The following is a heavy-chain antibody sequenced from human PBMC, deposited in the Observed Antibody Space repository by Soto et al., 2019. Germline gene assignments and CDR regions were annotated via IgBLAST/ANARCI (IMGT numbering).Heavy chain of an antibody. V-gene: IGHV3-7*05. CDR1: GFTFRSYW. CDR2: IKEDGSEK. D-gene: IGHD2-21*02. Sequence: GGSLRLSCAASGFTFRSYWMSWVRQAPGKGLEWVANIKEDGSEKDYVDSVKGRFTISSDNAKNSLYLHTNSLRAEDTAVYYCARGPAYCGGDCYSYFVYWGQGTLVTVSS. CDR3: ARGPAYCGGDCYSYFVY. J-gene: IGHJ4*02.